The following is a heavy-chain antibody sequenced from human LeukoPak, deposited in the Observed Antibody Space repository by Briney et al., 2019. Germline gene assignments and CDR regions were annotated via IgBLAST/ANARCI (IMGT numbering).Heavy chain of an antibody. CDR2: INHSGST. Sequence: SETLSLTCAVYGGSFSGYYWSWIRQPPGKGLEWIGEINHSGSTNYNPSLKSRVTISVDTSKNQFSLKLSSVTAADTAVYYCARGDCSGGSCYKEFDYWGQGTLVTVSS. V-gene: IGHV4-34*01. CDR1: GGSFSGYY. D-gene: IGHD2-15*01. J-gene: IGHJ4*02. CDR3: ARGDCSGGSCYKEFDY.